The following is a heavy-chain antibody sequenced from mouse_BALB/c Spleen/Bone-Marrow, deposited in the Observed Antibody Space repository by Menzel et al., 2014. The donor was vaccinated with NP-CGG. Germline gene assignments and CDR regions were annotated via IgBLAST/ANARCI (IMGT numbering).Heavy chain of an antibody. J-gene: IGHJ3*01. Sequence: VKLMEPGPELVRPGVSVKISCKGSGYTFTDYAMHWVKQSHAKSLEGIGVISTYSGNTNYNQKFKGKATMTVDKSSSTAYMELARLTSEDSAIYYCASPIYYGNYEGFAYWGQGTLVTVSA. CDR2: ISTYSGNT. CDR3: ASPIYYGNYEGFAY. CDR1: GYTFTDYA. V-gene: IGHV1-67*01. D-gene: IGHD2-1*01.